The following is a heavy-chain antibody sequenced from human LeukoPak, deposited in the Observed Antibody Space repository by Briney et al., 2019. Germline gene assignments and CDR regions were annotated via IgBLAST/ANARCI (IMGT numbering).Heavy chain of an antibody. D-gene: IGHD3-22*01. J-gene: IGHJ4*02. Sequence: TGGSLRLSCAASGFTFSSYAMHWVRQAPGKGLEWVAVISYDGSNKYYADSVKGRFTISRDNSKNTLYLQMNSLRAEDTAVYYCARSYYDSSGYSPPDYWGQGTLVTVSS. CDR1: GFTFSSYA. CDR2: ISYDGSNK. CDR3: ARSYYDSSGYSPPDY. V-gene: IGHV3-30-3*01.